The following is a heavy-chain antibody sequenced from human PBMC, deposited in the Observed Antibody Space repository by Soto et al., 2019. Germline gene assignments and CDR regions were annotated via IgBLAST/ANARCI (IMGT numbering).Heavy chain of an antibody. CDR3: LFEVSGSSPNPKLGFDI. CDR2: IIPILGIA. J-gene: IGHJ3*02. Sequence: SVKVSCKASGGTFSSYTISWVPQAPGKGLERIGRIIPILGIANYAQKLQGRVTITADKSTSTAYMELSSLRSVDTAVYFFLFEVSGSSPNPKLGFDIWGQGTMVTVSS. CDR1: GGTFSSYT. V-gene: IGHV1-69*02. D-gene: IGHD3-10*01.